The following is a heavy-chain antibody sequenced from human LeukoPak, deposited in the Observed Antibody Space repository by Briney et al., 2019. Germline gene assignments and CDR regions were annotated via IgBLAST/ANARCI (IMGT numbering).Heavy chain of an antibody. CDR1: GGTFSSYA. J-gene: IGHJ6*02. Sequence: SVKVSCKASGGTFSSYAISWVRQAPGQGLEWMGGIIPILGIANYAQKFQGRVTITADKSTSTAYMELSSLRSEDTAVYYCARGDSGYDPLTYYYYYYGMDVWGQGTMVTVSS. CDR3: ARGDSGYDPLTYYYYYYGMDV. V-gene: IGHV1-69*04. D-gene: IGHD5-12*01. CDR2: IIPILGIA.